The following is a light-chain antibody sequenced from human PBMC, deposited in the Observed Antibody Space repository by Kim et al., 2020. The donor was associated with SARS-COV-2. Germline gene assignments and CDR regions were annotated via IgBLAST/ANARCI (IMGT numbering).Light chain of an antibody. J-gene: IGLJ1*01. Sequence: GQSITISCTGTSSDVGGYHYVSWYQQQPGKAPKLMIYDVSNRPSGVSNRFSGSKSGNTASLTISGLQAEDEADYYCSSYTSSSTLVFGTGTKVTVL. V-gene: IGLV2-14*03. CDR3: SSYTSSSTLV. CDR1: SSDVGGYHY. CDR2: DVS.